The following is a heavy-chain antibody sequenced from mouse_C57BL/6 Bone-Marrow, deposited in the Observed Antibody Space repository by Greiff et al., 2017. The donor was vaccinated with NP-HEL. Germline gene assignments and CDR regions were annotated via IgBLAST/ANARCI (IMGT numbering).Heavy chain of an antibody. CDR3: ARDGGLYAMDY. CDR2: INPNNGGT. Sequence: VQLQQSGPELVKPGASVKISCKASGYTFTDYYMNWVKQSHGKSLEWIGDINPNNGGTSYNQKFKGKATLTVDKSSSTAYMELRSLTSEDSAVDYCARDGGLYAMDYWGQGTSVTVSS. D-gene: IGHD2-3*01. CDR1: GYTFTDYY. J-gene: IGHJ4*01. V-gene: IGHV1-26*01.